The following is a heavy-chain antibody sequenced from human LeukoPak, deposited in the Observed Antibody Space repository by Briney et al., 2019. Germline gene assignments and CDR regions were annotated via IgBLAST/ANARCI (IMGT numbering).Heavy chain of an antibody. CDR1: GGTFINYA. J-gene: IGHJ6*03. D-gene: IGHD6-19*01. Sequence: ASVTVSFMASGGTFINYAISGVRQAPGQGLEWMGGIIPIFGTANYAQKFQGRVTITADNSTSTAYMELSSLRSEDTAVYYCARGMWTSSGWPRIRYYYYYMDVWGKGTTVTVSS. V-gene: IGHV1-69*06. CDR3: ARGMWTSSGWPRIRYYYYYMDV. CDR2: IIPIFGTA.